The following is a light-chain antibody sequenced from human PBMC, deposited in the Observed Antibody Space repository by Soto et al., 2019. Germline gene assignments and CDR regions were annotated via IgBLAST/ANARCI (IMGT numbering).Light chain of an antibody. V-gene: IGLV2-14*01. CDR2: EVS. CDR3: SSYTSSSNYV. J-gene: IGLJ1*01. CDR1: SSDVGGYNY. Sequence: LTQPASVSGSPGQSITISCTGTSSDVGGYNYVSWYQQHPGKAPKLMIYEVSNRPSGVSNRFSGSKSGNTASLTISGIQAEDEADYYCSSYTSSSNYVFGTGTKVTVL.